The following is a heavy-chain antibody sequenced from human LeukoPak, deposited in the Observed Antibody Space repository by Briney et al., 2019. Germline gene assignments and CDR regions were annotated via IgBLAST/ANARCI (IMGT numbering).Heavy chain of an antibody. D-gene: IGHD6-19*01. CDR1: GFTFSSYG. Sequence: PGGSLRLSCAASGFTFSSYGMHWVRQAPGKGLEWVAFIRYDGSNKFYADSVKGRFTISRDNSKNTLYLQMNSLRPEDTAVYYCARETSGWYSPPYYYYYYMDVWGKGTTVTVSS. CDR2: IRYDGSNK. CDR3: ARETSGWYSPPYYYYYYMDV. J-gene: IGHJ6*03. V-gene: IGHV3-30*02.